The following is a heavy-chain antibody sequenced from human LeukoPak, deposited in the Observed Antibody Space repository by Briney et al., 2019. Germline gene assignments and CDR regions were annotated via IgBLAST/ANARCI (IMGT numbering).Heavy chain of an antibody. CDR2: IYHSGST. CDR1: GGSISSGGYS. Sequence: NPSETLSLTCAVSGGSISSGGYSWSWIRQPPGKGLEWIGYIYHSGSTYYNPSLKSRVTISVDRSKNQFSLKLSSVTAADTVVYYCARDSIDAFDIWGQGTMVTVSS. J-gene: IGHJ3*02. V-gene: IGHV4-30-2*01. CDR3: ARDSIDAFDI.